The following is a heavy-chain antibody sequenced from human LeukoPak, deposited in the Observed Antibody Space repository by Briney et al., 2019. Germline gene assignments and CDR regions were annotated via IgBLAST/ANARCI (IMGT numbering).Heavy chain of an antibody. Sequence: GSLRLSCAASGFTFSNHGMNWVRQAPGKGLGWVSGISPGGDTPYYADSVRGRFTISRDNSKNTMYLQMNSLRAEDTAVYYCAQDRAWIEFYFWGQGTLVTVSS. V-gene: IGHV3-23*01. J-gene: IGHJ4*02. CDR3: AQDRAWIEFYF. D-gene: IGHD5-12*01. CDR2: ISPGGDTP. CDR1: GFTFSNHG.